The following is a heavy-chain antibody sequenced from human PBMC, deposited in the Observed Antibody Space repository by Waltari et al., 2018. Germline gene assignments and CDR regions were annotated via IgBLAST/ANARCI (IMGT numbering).Heavy chain of an antibody. D-gene: IGHD2-8*02. CDR3: ARAAPLYCAAAVCYYFDH. Sequence: QVQLQESGSGLVRPSETLSLTCSVSGDYIFNHHWACIRQPPGRGLEWIGYVYFSGRTNYNPSLNSRVTMSLDTSTNQISLRLTSVTAADTAVYYCARAAPLYCAAAVCYYFDHWGQGTLVAVSS. CDR2: VYFSGRT. J-gene: IGHJ4*02. CDR1: GDYIFNHH. V-gene: IGHV4-59*11.